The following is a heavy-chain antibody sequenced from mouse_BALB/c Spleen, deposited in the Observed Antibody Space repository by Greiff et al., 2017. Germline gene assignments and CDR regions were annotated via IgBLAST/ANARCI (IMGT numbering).Heavy chain of an antibody. CDR3: ARRSLRAMDY. Sequence: LQQPGSELVRPGASVKLSCKASGYTFTSYWMHWVKQRPGQGLEWIGNIYPGSGSTNYDEKFKSKATLTVDTSSSTAYMQLSSLTSEDSAVYYCARRSLRAMDYWGQGTSVTVSS. V-gene: IGHV1S22*01. D-gene: IGHD1-1*01. CDR1: GYTFTSYW. J-gene: IGHJ4*01. CDR2: IYPGSGST.